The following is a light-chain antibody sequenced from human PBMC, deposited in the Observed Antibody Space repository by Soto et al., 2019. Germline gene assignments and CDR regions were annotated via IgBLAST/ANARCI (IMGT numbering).Light chain of an antibody. J-gene: IGKJ2*01. CDR3: QQYGSSPRT. V-gene: IGKV3-20*01. CDR1: QSVSSSY. Sequence: EIVLTQSPGTLSLSPGERATLSCRASQSVSSSYLAWYQQKPGQAPRLLIYGASSRATGIPDRFSGSGSGADFTLTISRLEPEDFAVYYCQQYGSSPRTLGQWTKLEIK. CDR2: GAS.